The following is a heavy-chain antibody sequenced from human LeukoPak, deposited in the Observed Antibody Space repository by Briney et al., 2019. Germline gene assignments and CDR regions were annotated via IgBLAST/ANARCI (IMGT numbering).Heavy chain of an antibody. J-gene: IGHJ4*02. D-gene: IGHD3-10*01. V-gene: IGHV4-39*07. CDR1: GGSISSSSYY. CDR2: IYYSGST. Sequence: PSETLSLTCTVSGGSISSSSYYWGWIRQPPGKGLEWIGSIYYSGSTYYNPSLKSRVTISVDTSKNQFSLKLSSVTAADTAVYYCARGRYGSGSYYTTQFDYWGQGTLVTVSS. CDR3: ARGRYGSGSYYTTQFDY.